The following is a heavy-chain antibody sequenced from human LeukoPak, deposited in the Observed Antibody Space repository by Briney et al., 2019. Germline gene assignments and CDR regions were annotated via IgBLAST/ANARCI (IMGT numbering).Heavy chain of an antibody. Sequence: GRSLRLSCAASGFTFSSYAMHWVRQAPGKGLEWVAVISYDGSNKYYADSVEGRFTISRDNSKNTLYLQTNSLRAEDTAVYYCARSPFPWGQGTLVTVSS. V-gene: IGHV3-30*01. J-gene: IGHJ5*02. CDR1: GFTFSSYA. CDR3: ARSPFP. CDR2: ISYDGSNK.